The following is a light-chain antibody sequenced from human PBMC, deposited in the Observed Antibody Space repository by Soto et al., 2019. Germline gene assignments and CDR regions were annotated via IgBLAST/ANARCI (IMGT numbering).Light chain of an antibody. V-gene: IGLV2-14*01. CDR2: GVS. CDR1: SHDIGGYKY. Sequence: QSALTQPASVSGSPGQSITISCTGTSHDIGGYKYVSWYQQHPGKAPKLMIYGVSNRPSGVSNRFSGSKSGNTASLTISGLQTEDEADYYCCAYTSTSALYVFGTGTKLTVL. J-gene: IGLJ1*01. CDR3: CAYTSTSALYV.